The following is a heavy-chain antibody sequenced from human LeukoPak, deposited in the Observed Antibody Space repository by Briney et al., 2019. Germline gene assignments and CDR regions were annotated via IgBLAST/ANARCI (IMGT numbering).Heavy chain of an antibody. J-gene: IGHJ6*02. CDR1: GLTVSSNY. CDR2: IYSGGST. Sequence: GGSLRLSCADSGLTVSSNYMSWVRQAPGKGLEWVSLIYSGGSTYYADSVKGRFTISRDNSKNTLYLQMNSLRAEDSAVYYCARDLGYTYGTFYYYYGMDVWGQGATVTVSS. CDR3: ARDLGYTYGTFYYYYGMDV. V-gene: IGHV3-66*01. D-gene: IGHD5-18*01.